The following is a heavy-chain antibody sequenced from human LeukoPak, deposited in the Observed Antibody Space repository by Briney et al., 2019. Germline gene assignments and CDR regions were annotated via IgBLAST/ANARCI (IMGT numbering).Heavy chain of an antibody. CDR1: GYTFTGYY. Sequence: ASVKVSCKASGYTFTGYYIHWVRQAPGQGLEWMGWINPNSGGTNYAQKLQGRVTMTTDTSTSTAYMELRSLRSDDTAVYYCARDRTGSSTSSYYYGMDVWGQGTTVTVSS. CDR3: ARDRTGSSTSSYYYGMDV. V-gene: IGHV1-2*02. CDR2: INPNSGGT. D-gene: IGHD2-2*01. J-gene: IGHJ6*02.